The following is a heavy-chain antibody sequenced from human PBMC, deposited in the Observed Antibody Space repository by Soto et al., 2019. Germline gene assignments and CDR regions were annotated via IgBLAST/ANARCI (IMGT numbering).Heavy chain of an antibody. D-gene: IGHD4-17*01. V-gene: IGHV3-30-3*01. CDR2: VSYDGSNK. J-gene: IGHJ4*02. Sequence: QVQLVESGGGVVQPGRSLRLSCAASGFIFSNYVLHWVRQAPGKGLEWVAVVSYDGSNKYYADSVKGRFTISRDNSKNTLFLQMNSLRLEDTAVYYCARKPRDFGIGNDYWGQGTLVTVSS. CDR1: GFIFSNYV. CDR3: ARKPRDFGIGNDY.